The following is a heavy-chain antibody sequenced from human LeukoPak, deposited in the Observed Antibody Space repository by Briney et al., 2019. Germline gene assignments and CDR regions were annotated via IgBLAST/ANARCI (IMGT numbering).Heavy chain of an antibody. CDR3: ARERDARFDS. D-gene: IGHD2-2*01. CDR1: GFTFSSHW. V-gene: IGHV3-7*01. J-gene: IGHJ4*02. CDR2: VNQDGSEK. Sequence: GGSLRLSCVASGFTFSSHWMSWVRQAPGKGLEWVANVNQDGSEKYYVESVKGRFTISRDNAKNSLYLQVNSPRAEDTAIYYCARERDARFDSWGQGTLVTVSS.